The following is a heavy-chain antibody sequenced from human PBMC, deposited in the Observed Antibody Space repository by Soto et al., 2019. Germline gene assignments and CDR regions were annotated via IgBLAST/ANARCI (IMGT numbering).Heavy chain of an antibody. J-gene: IGHJ4*02. CDR1: GYSFTSYW. CDR2: IYPGDSDT. D-gene: IGHD5-12*01. Sequence: PGESLKISCKGSGYSFTSYWIGWVRQMPGKGLGWMGIIYPGDSDTRYSPSFQGQVTISADKSISTAYLQWSSLKASDTAMYYCARRKMATSYYFDYWGQGTLVTVSS. V-gene: IGHV5-51*01. CDR3: ARRKMATSYYFDY.